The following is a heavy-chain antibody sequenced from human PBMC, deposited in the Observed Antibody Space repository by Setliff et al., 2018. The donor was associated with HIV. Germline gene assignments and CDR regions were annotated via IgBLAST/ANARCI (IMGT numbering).Heavy chain of an antibody. CDR1: GYSISSGCY. D-gene: IGHD5-12*01. CDR3: ARQPLYNDYDWRSYYFDY. Sequence: SETLSLTCAVSGYSISSGCYWGWIRQPPGKGLEWIGSMYHTGSTYYSPSLNSRFTISVDTSKNQFSLKLRSVTAADTAVYYCARQPLYNDYDWRSYYFDYWGQGNLVTVSS. V-gene: IGHV4-38-2*01. J-gene: IGHJ4*02. CDR2: MYHTGST.